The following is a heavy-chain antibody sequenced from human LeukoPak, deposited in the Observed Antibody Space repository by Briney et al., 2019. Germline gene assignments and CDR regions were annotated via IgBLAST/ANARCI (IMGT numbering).Heavy chain of an antibody. Sequence: GGSLRLSCAASGFTFSSYAMHWVRQAPGKGLEWVAVISYDGSNKYYADSVKGRFTISRDNSKNTLYLQMNSLRAEDTAVYYCARVSQGGSGSYWAPLDYWGQGTLVTVSS. CDR1: GFTFSSYA. V-gene: IGHV3-30*04. J-gene: IGHJ4*02. CDR3: ARVSQGGSGSYWAPLDY. D-gene: IGHD3-10*01. CDR2: ISYDGSNK.